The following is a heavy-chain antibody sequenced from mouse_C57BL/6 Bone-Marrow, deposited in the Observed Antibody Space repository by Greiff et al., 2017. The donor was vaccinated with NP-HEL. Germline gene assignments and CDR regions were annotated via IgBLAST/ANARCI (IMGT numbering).Heavy chain of an antibody. CDR2: ISNGGGST. V-gene: IGHV5-12*01. CDR1: GFTFSDYY. Sequence: EVRLVEPGGGLVQPGGSLKLSCAASGFTFSDYYMYWVRQTPEKRLEWVAYISNGGGSTYYPDTVKGRVTISRDNAKNTLYLQMSRLKSEDTAMYYCARRGYYDYGGAWFAYWGQGTLVTVSA. J-gene: IGHJ3*01. CDR3: ARRGYYDYGGAWFAY. D-gene: IGHD2-4*01.